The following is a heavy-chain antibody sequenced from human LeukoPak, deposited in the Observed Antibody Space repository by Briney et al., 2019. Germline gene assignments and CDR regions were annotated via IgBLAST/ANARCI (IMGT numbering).Heavy chain of an antibody. CDR1: GDFISSFY. V-gene: IGHV4-59*08. CDR2: VYYSGRT. CDR3: GSSGWYGGPFDY. Sequence: SETLSLTCTVSGDFISSFYWSWIRQPPGKGLEWIGYVYYSGRTNYNPSLKSRVTISVDTSKNQFSLKLSSVTAADTAVYYCGSSGWYGGPFDYWGPGTLVTVSS. D-gene: IGHD6-19*01. J-gene: IGHJ4*02.